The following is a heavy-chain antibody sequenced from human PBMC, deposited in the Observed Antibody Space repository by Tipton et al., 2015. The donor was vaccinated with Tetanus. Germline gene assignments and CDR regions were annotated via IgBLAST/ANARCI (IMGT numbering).Heavy chain of an antibody. CDR2: ISPSGNT. J-gene: IGHJ4*02. V-gene: IGHV4-34*01. CDR1: GVSLTDYF. Sequence: LRLSCTVSGVSLTDYFWRWIRQPPGKGLEWIGEISPSGNTNYNPSLKSRVTISADTSRNQFSLTLSSVTAADTAVYYCARGSGWADFWGQGTLVTVSS. CDR3: ARGSGWADF. D-gene: IGHD6-19*01.